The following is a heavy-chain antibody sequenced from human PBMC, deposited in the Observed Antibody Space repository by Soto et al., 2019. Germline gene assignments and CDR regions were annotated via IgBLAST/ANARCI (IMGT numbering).Heavy chain of an antibody. CDR3: FGTTKSSQHDY. D-gene: IGHD1-1*01. CDR1: GFTLSNAL. V-gene: IGHV3-15*07. J-gene: IGHJ4*02. CDR2: IKSKTDGGTT. Sequence: PGGSLRLSCAASGFTLSNALMNWVRQAPGKGLEWVGRIKSKTDGGTTDYAAPVKGRFTISRDDSKNTLYLQMNSLKTEDTAVYYCFGTTKSSQHDYWGQGTLVTVSS.